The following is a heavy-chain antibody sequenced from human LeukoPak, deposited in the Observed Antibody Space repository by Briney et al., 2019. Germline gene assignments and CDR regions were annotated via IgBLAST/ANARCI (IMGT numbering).Heavy chain of an antibody. CDR3: ARGGYSYGPHLDY. J-gene: IGHJ4*02. CDR2: IYYSGTT. CDR1: GGSMNKYY. V-gene: IGHV4-59*01. Sequence: SETLSLTCTVSGGSMNKYYWNWIRQPPGKGLEWIGYIYYSGTTNYNPSLKSRVTISVDTSKDQFSLKLSSVTAADTAVYYCARGGYSYGPHLDYWGQGTLVTVSS. D-gene: IGHD5-18*01.